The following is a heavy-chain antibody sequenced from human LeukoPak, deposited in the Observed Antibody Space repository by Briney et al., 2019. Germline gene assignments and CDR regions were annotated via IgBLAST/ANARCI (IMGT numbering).Heavy chain of an antibody. D-gene: IGHD1-1*01. CDR2: IIPSFGTA. CDR1: VGTFSSYA. V-gene: IGHV1-69*06. Sequence: SSVKVSFKGSVGTFSSYAISWVRQAPGRGLEWMGGIIPSFGTANYAQKFQGRVTIPADKSTSTAYMELSSLRSEDTAVYYCARGPRTTGTTYYYYGMDVWGKGTTVTVSS. J-gene: IGHJ6*04. CDR3: ARGPRTTGTTYYYYGMDV.